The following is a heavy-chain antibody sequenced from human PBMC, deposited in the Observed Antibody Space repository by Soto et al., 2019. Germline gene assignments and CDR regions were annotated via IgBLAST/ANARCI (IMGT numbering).Heavy chain of an antibody. CDR2: IYYSGST. CDR1: GGSISSYY. V-gene: IGHV4-59*08. Sequence: PSETLSLTCTVSGGSISSYYWSWIRQPPGKGLEWIGYIYYSGSTNYNPSLKSRVTISVDTSKNQFSLKLSSVTAADTAVYYCARQLRIQLWDRHAVSARGTTVTVSS. CDR3: ARQLRIQLWDRHAV. J-gene: IGHJ6*02. D-gene: IGHD5-18*01.